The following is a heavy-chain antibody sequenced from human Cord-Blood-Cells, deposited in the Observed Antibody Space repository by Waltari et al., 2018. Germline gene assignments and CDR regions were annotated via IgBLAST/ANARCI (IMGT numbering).Heavy chain of an antibody. V-gene: IGHV6-1*01. CDR1: GDSAPSTRPH. D-gene: IGHD7-27*01. CDR2: TYYRSKWYN. CDR3: ARFDEPNWSFDY. Sequence: VPHQQSGPALLKPWLTLSTPGPSSGDSAPSTRPHWPWIRQSPSRGLEWLGRTYYRSKWYNDYVVSVKSRITINPDTSKNQFSLQLNSVTPEDTAVYYCARFDEPNWSFDYWGQGTLVTVSS. J-gene: IGHJ4*02.